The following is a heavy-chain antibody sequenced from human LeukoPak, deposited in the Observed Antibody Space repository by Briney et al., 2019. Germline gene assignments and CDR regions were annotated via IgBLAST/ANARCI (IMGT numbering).Heavy chain of an antibody. CDR2: IRYDGSNK. CDR1: GFSFCNYG. D-gene: IGHD1-26*01. CDR3: ANNHSRSLNY. Sequence: PGGSLRLSCAASGFSFCNYGMHLVRQAPGKGLEWVAFIRYDGSNKYHADSVKGRFTISRDNSKNTLYLQMNSLRAEDTAVYYCANNHSRSLNYWGLGTLVTVSS. V-gene: IGHV3-30*02. J-gene: IGHJ4*02.